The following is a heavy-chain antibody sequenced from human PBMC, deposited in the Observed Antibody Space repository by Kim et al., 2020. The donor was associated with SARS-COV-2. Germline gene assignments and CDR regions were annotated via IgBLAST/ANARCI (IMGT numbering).Heavy chain of an antibody. CDR1: GGSISSYY. CDR2: IYYSGST. V-gene: IGHV4-59*01. J-gene: IGHJ4*02. Sequence: SETLSLTCTVSGGSISSYYWSWIRQPPGKGLEWIGYIYYSGSTNYNPSLKSRVTISVDTSKNQFSLKLSSVTAADTAVYYCAMYYYDSSGYYFDYWGQGTLVTVSS. D-gene: IGHD3-22*01. CDR3: AMYYYDSSGYYFDY.